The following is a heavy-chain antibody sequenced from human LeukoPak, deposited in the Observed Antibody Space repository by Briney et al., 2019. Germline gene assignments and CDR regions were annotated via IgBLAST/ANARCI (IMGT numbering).Heavy chain of an antibody. V-gene: IGHV3-23*01. Sequence: PGGSLRLSCAASGFTFSSYAMSWVRQAPGKGLEWASGISGSGDGTYYADSVKGRFTTSRDNSMNTLYLQMNSLRAEDTAVYYCAKGRSGIVVAGLNYWGQGTLVTVSS. CDR2: ISGSGDGT. CDR3: AKGRSGIVVAGLNY. D-gene: IGHD6-19*01. J-gene: IGHJ4*02. CDR1: GFTFSSYA.